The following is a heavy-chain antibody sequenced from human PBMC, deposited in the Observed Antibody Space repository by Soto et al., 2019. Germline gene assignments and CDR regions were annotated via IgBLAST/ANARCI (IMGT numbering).Heavy chain of an antibody. CDR1: GYTLTELS. D-gene: IGHD3-10*01. CDR2: FDPEDGET. J-gene: IGHJ4*01. V-gene: IGHV1-24*01. CDR3: ATDSKYYYGSGSYN. Sequence: ASVKVSCKVSGYTLTELSMHWVRQAPGKGLEWMGGFDPEDGETIYAQKFQGRVTMTEDTSTDTAYMELSSLRSEDTAVYYCATDSKYYYGSGSYNWGHGTRVTVSS.